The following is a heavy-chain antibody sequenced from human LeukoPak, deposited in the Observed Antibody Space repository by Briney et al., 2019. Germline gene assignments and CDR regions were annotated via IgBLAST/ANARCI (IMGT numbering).Heavy chain of an antibody. Sequence: GGSLRLSCAASGFTVSSNYMSWVRQAPGKGLEWVPVIYSGGSTYYADSVKGRFTISRDNSKNTLCLQMNSLRAEDTAVYYCARGLRGKYYFDYWGQGTLVTVSS. D-gene: IGHD3-3*01. J-gene: IGHJ4*02. CDR3: ARGLRGKYYFDY. CDR1: GFTVSSNY. CDR2: IYSGGST. V-gene: IGHV3-66*01.